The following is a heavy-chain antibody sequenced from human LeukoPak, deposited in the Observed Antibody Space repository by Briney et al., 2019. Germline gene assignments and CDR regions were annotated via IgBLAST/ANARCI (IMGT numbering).Heavy chain of an antibody. CDR3: AKDGCGGDCYRFDY. V-gene: IGHV3-74*01. Sequence: GGSLRLSCVASGFTFSSYWMHWVRQDPRKGLVWVSRINGDGRNINYADSVRGRFTISRDNAKNTLYLQMNTLRVEDTAVYYCAKDGCGGDCYRFDYWGQGTLVTVSS. CDR1: GFTFSSYW. J-gene: IGHJ4*02. CDR2: INGDGRNI. D-gene: IGHD2-21*02.